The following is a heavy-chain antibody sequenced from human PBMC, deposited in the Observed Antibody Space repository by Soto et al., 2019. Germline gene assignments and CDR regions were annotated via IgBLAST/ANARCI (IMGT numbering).Heavy chain of an antibody. V-gene: IGHV3-30-3*01. D-gene: IGHD2-2*01. CDR2: IPYDGSNK. CDR1: GFTFSSYA. J-gene: IGHJ4*02. CDR3: ARGPSSLTRFDY. Sequence: GGSLRLSCAASGFTFSSYAMHWVRQAPDKGLEWVAVIPYDGSNKYYADSVKGRFTISRDNSKNTLYLQMNSLRAEDTAVYYCARGPSSLTRFDYWGQGTLVTVYS.